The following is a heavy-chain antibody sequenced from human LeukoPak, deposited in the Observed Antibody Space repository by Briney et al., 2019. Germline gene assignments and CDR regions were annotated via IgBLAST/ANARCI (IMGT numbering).Heavy chain of an antibody. CDR3: AKLAPHSHYYGSGGGSFDY. D-gene: IGHD3-10*01. CDR1: GGTFSSYA. CDR2: IIPIFGTA. V-gene: IGHV1-69*01. Sequence: SVKVSCKASGGTFSSYAISWVRQAPGQGLEWMGGIIPIFGTANYAQKFQGRVTIPADESTSTAYMELRSLRSEDTAVYYCAKLAPHSHYYGSGGGSFDYWGQGTLVTVSS. J-gene: IGHJ4*02.